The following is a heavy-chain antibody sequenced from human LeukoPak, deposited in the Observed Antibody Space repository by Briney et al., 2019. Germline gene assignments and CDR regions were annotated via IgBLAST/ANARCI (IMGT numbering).Heavy chain of an antibody. CDR1: GYTLTELS. D-gene: IGHD2-21*02. CDR3: ARDHRAYCGGDCRRAFDY. Sequence: ASVKVSCKVSGYTLTELSMHWVRRAPGKGLEWMGGFDPEDGETIYAQKFQGRVTMTEDTSTDTAYMELSRLRSDDTAVYYCARDHRAYCGGDCRRAFDYWGQGTLVTVSS. CDR2: FDPEDGET. V-gene: IGHV1-24*01. J-gene: IGHJ4*02.